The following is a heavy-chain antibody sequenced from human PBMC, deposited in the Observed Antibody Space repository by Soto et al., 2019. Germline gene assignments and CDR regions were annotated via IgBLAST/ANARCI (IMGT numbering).Heavy chain of an antibody. CDR2: ISNDGVST. CDR1: GFTFRGDA. V-gene: IGHV3-64D*06. J-gene: IGHJ3*02. Sequence: GGSLRLSCSASGFTFRGDAVYWVRQAPGKGLEYVSGISNDGVSTYYADSVKGRFTISRDNSKNTLYLQINNLRAEDTAVYYCAKGGYYYRDGAFDIQGQGTMVTVSS. D-gene: IGHD3-22*01. CDR3: AKGGYYYRDGAFDI.